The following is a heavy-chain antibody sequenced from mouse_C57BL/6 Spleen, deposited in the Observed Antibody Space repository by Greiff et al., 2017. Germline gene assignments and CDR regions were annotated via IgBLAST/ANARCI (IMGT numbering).Heavy chain of an antibody. Sequence: QVQLQQPGAELVMPGASVKLSCKASGYTFTSYWMHWVKQRPGQGLEWIGEIDPSDSYTNYNQKFKGESTLTVDKSSSTAYMQLSSLTSEDSAVYYCARGAYYYGFGYWGQGTTLTVSS. CDR2: IDPSDSYT. V-gene: IGHV1-69*01. CDR1: GYTFTSYW. CDR3: ARGAYYYGFGY. J-gene: IGHJ2*01. D-gene: IGHD1-1*01.